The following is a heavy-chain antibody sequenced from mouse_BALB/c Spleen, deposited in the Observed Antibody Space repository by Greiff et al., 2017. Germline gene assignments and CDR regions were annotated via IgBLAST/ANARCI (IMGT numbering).Heavy chain of an antibody. CDR1: GYTFTDYE. CDR3: TRWEDY. V-gene: IGHV1-15*01. CDR2: IDPETGGT. J-gene: IGHJ4*01. D-gene: IGHD4-1*01. Sequence: VQLQQSGAELVRPGASVTLSCKASGYTFTDYEMHWVKQTPVHGLEWIGAIDPETGGTAYNQKFKGKATLTADKSSSTAYMELRSLTSEDSAVYYCTRWEDYWGQGTSVTVSS.